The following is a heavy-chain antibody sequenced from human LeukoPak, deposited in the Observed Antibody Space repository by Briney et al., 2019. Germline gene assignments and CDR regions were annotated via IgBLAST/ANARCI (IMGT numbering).Heavy chain of an antibody. CDR1: GDSVSSNSAA. V-gene: IGHV6-1*01. J-gene: IGHJ4*02. Sequence: SQTLSLTCAISGDSVSSNSAAWNWIRQSPSRGLEWLGRTYYRYKWYNDYAVSVKSRITINPDTSKNHFSLQLNSVTPEDTAVYYCARDITPPGIAVAGSGPNFDYWGQGTLVTVSS. D-gene: IGHD6-19*01. CDR3: ARDITPPGIAVAGSGPNFDY. CDR2: TYYRYKWYN.